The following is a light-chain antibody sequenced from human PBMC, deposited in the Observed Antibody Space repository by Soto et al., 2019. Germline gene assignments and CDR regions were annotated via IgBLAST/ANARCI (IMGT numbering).Light chain of an antibody. V-gene: IGLV3-21*02. Sequence: SYELTQPPSVSVAPGQTATVTCWADNIGSKSVHWYQKKPGQAPLLVVFDDSDRPPGIPARFSAFNSGNTATLTINRVEDGDEADYYCHVWDISGEQVVFGGGTKLTVL. CDR2: DDS. J-gene: IGLJ2*01. CDR1: NIGSKS. CDR3: HVWDISGEQVV.